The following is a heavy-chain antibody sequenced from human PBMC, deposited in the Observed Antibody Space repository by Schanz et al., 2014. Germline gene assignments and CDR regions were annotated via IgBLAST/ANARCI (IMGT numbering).Heavy chain of an antibody. CDR3: TKFENRTGTNY. CDR1: GFTFSSYG. D-gene: IGHD1-1*01. J-gene: IGHJ4*02. V-gene: IGHV3-30*02. Sequence: QVQLVESGGGVVQPGGSLRLSCAASGFTFSSYGMHWVRQAPGKGLEWLAFIRYDGSNNYYADSVKGRFTISRDNSKNTLYLQMNSLRAEDTAVYYCTKFENRTGTNYWGQGTLVTVSS. CDR2: IRYDGSNN.